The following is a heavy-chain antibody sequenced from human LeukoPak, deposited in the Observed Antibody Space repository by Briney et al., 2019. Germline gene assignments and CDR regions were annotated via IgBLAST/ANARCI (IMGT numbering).Heavy chain of an antibody. Sequence: GGSLRLSCAASGFTFSSYAMSWVRQAPGKGLEWVSAISGSGGSTYYADSVKGRFTISRDNPKNTLYLQMNSLRAEDTAVYYCASHYGSGSYSLRYFDYWGQGTLVTVSS. V-gene: IGHV3-23*01. D-gene: IGHD3-10*01. CDR2: ISGSGGST. J-gene: IGHJ4*02. CDR1: GFTFSSYA. CDR3: ASHYGSGSYSLRYFDY.